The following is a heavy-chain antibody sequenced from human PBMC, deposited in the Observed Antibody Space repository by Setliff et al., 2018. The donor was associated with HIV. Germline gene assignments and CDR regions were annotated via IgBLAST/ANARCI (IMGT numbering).Heavy chain of an antibody. V-gene: IGHV4-59*01. CDR3: ARGVTHPPPFGAFDI. D-gene: IGHD5-18*01. J-gene: IGHJ3*02. CDR1: GGSISTYY. CDR2: IYYSGST. Sequence: KPSETLSLTCTVSGGSISTYYWSWIRQSPGKGLEWIGYIYYSGSTKYNPSLKSRLTISVDTSKNQFSLKLRSVTAADTAFYYCARGVTHPPPFGAFDIWGLGTLVTVSS.